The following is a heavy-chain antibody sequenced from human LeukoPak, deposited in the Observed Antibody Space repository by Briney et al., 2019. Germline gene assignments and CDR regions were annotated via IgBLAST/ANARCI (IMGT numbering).Heavy chain of an antibody. CDR1: GFTFSNFG. Sequence: PGGSLRLSCAASGFTFSNFGVHWVRQAPGKGLEWVAIIWYDGSNKYYSDSVKGRFTISRDNSKNTPYLQMNSLRDEDTAVYYCARWGSGCPLDYWGQGTLVTVSS. J-gene: IGHJ4*02. D-gene: IGHD3-10*01. V-gene: IGHV3-33*01. CDR3: ARWGSGCPLDY. CDR2: IWYDGSNK.